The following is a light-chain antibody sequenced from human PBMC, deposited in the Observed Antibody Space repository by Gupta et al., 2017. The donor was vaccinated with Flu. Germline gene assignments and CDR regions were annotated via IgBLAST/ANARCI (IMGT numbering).Light chain of an antibody. CDR1: QSIGTL. CDR3: QFQHT. J-gene: IGKJ2*01. V-gene: IGKV1-5*03. Sequence: DIQMTQFPSTLSASVGDRVTITRRASQSIGTLLAWYQQKPGKAPKILIYKASNLKSGVPSRFSGSGSGTEFTLTINSLQPDDSATYYCQFQHTFGPGTKLEIK. CDR2: KAS.